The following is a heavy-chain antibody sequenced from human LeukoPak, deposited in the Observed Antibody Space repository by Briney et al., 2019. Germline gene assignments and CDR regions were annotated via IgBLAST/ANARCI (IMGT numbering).Heavy chain of an antibody. D-gene: IGHD6-13*01. CDR3: ARRGSSSWYEYFDY. CDR1: GGSFSGYY. CDR2: INHSGST. J-gene: IGHJ4*02. V-gene: IGHV4-34*01. Sequence: SETLSLTCAVYGGSFSGYYWSWIRQPPGKGLEWIGEINHSGSTNYNPSLKSRVTISVDTSKNQFSLKLSSVTAADTAVYYCARRGSSSWYEYFDYWGQGTLVTVSS.